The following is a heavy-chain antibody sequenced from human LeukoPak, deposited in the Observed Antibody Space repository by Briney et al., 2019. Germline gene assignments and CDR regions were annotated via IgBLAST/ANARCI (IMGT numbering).Heavy chain of an antibody. CDR1: GGSISSCY. CDR3: ASQLIAGAAPED. D-gene: IGHD6-19*01. CDR2: IYTIGST. J-gene: IGHJ4*02. Sequence: PSETLCSTSTVSGGSISSCYWSWIRQPAGKGLEWIGRIYTIGSTNYNPSLRSRVTISVDKSKNQFSLKLSSVTAADTAVYYCASQLIAGAAPEDWGQGARVPVSS. V-gene: IGHV4-4*07.